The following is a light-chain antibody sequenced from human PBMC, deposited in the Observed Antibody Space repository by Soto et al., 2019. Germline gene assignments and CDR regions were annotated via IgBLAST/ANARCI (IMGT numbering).Light chain of an antibody. CDR1: QSVSNNY. CDR2: GAS. Sequence: EIVLTQSPGTLSLSPGERATLSCRASQSVSNNYLAWYQQKPGQAPRLLIYGASSRATGIPVRFSGSGSGTDFSLTIRRLEPEDFAVYYCQQYGSSYPWTFGQGTKVDIK. CDR3: QQYGSSYPWT. J-gene: IGKJ1*01. V-gene: IGKV3-20*01.